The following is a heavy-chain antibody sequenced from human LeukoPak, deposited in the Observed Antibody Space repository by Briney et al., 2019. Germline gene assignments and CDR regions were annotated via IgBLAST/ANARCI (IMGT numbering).Heavy chain of an antibody. J-gene: IGHJ2*01. CDR1: GFTFSSYS. V-gene: IGHV3-21*01. D-gene: IGHD2-2*01. Sequence: GGSLRLSCAASGFTFSSYSMNWVRQAPGKGLEWVSSISSSSSYIYYADSVKGRFTISRDNAKNSLYLQMNSLRAEDTAVYYCARDIRPPHIVVVPAAMEWYFDLWGRGTLVTVSS. CDR3: ARDIRPPHIVVVPAAMEWYFDL. CDR2: ISSSSSYI.